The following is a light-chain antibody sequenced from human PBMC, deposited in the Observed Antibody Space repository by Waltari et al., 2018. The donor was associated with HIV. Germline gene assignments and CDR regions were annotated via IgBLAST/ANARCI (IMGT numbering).Light chain of an antibody. J-gene: IGKJ4*01. V-gene: IGKV3-20*01. CDR2: GAS. Sequence: VLTQSPGTLSLSPGERATLSCRASQAVNIYLAWYQQKSGQAPRLLMFGASARAAGIPERFTGSGSGTDFTLTITRLEPEDFAVYYCQQYGSPPLTFGGGTKVEIK. CDR1: QAVNIY. CDR3: QQYGSPPLT.